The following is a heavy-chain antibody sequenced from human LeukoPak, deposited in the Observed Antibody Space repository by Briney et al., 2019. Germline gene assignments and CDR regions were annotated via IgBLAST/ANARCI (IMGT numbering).Heavy chain of an antibody. CDR2: INPNSGGT. V-gene: IGHV1-2*02. CDR1: GYTFTGYY. Sequence: ASVKVSCKASGYTFTGYYMHWVRQAPGQGLEWMGGINPNSGGTNYAQKFQGRVTMTRDTSISTAYMEMSRLRSDDTAVYYCARAAYDYGDSLDYWGQGTLVTVSS. J-gene: IGHJ4*02. D-gene: IGHD4-17*01. CDR3: ARAAYDYGDSLDY.